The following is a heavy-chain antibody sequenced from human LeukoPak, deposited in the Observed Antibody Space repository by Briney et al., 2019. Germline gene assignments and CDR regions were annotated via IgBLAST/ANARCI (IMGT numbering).Heavy chain of an antibody. CDR3: ARVPPGWFGEPIYAFDI. CDR2: IYYSGST. D-gene: IGHD3-10*01. V-gene: IGHV4-61*08. J-gene: IGHJ3*02. CDR1: GGSISSGGYS. Sequence: SQTLSLTCAVSGGSISSGGYSWSWIRQPPGKGLEWIGYIYYSGSTNYNPSLKSRVTISVDTSKNQFSLKLSSVTAADTAVYYCARVPPGWFGEPIYAFDIWGQGTMVTVSS.